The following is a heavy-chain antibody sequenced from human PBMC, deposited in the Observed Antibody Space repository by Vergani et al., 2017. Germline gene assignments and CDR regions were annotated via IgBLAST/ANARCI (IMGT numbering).Heavy chain of an antibody. D-gene: IGHD1-26*01. CDR3: AKDRPRDWETPLFLFDY. CDR2: ISASGGST. CDR1: GFTFTSYG. J-gene: IGHJ4*02. V-gene: IGHV3-23*01. Sequence: EVQLLESGGGSAQPGESLRLSCTVSGFTFTSYGISWVRQAPGKGLEWVSGISASGGSTYYTDSVKGRFIISRDISKNTLYLQMSSLRADDTAVYYCAKDRPRDWETPLFLFDYWGQGTLVAVSS.